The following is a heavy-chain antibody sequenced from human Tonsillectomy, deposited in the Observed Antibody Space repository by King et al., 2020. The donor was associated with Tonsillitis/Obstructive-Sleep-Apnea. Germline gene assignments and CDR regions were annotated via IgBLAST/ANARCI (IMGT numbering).Heavy chain of an antibody. CDR3: ARDRGDSYYDFWSGYYSLDY. J-gene: IGHJ4*02. V-gene: IGHV3-7*04. D-gene: IGHD3-3*01. CDR1: GFTFSSYW. CDR2: IKQDGSEK. Sequence: VQLVESGGGLVQPGGSLRLSCAASGFTFSSYWMSWVRQAPGKGLEWVANIKQDGSEKYYVDSVRVRFTSSRDNAKNSLYLQMNSLRAEDTAVYYCARDRGDSYYDFWSGYYSLDYWGQGTLVTVSS.